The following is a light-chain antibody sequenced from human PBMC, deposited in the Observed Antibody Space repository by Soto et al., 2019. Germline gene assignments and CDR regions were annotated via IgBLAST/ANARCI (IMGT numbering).Light chain of an antibody. CDR3: HQYGSSPLFT. J-gene: IGKJ3*01. CDR2: GAS. CDR1: QSVSSSY. Sequence: EIVLTQSPGTLSLSPGERATLSCRASQSVSSSYLAWYQQKPGQAPRLLMYGASSRATGIPDRFSGSGSGTDFTLTINRLEPEDFAAYYCHQYGSSPLFTFGPGTKVDIK. V-gene: IGKV3-20*01.